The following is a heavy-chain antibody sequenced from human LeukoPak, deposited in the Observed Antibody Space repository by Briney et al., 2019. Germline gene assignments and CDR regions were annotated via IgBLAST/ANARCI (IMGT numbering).Heavy chain of an antibody. J-gene: IGHJ6*02. V-gene: IGHV1-69*13. CDR2: IIPICGTA. Sequence: SVKVSCTASGGTFSSYAISWVRQAPGQGLEWMGGIIPICGTANYAQRFQGRVTITADESTSTAYTELSSLRSEDTAVYYCARVSVRYSNYYYYGMDVWGQGTTVTVSS. CDR1: GGTFSSYA. CDR3: ARVSVRYSNYYYYGMDV. D-gene: IGHD4-11*01.